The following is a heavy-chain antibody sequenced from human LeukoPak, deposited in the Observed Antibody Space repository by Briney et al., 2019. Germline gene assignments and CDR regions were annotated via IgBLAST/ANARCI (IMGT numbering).Heavy chain of an antibody. Sequence: SVEVSCKASGGTFSSYAISWVRQAPGQGLEWMGGIIPIFGTANYAQKFQGRVTITADESTSTAYMELSSLRSEDTAVYYRARVGGDSGWYLGNYWGQGTLVTVSS. CDR3: ARVGGDSGWYLGNY. CDR1: GGTFSSYA. J-gene: IGHJ4*02. V-gene: IGHV1-69*01. D-gene: IGHD6-19*01. CDR2: IIPIFGTA.